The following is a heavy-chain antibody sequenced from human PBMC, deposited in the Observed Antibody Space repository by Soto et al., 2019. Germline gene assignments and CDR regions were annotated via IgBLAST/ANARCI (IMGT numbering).Heavy chain of an antibody. CDR2: IYWDDDK. D-gene: IGHD6-13*01. CDR3: AYRQDYRSSWDSGWFDP. CDR1: GFSLSTTGVG. J-gene: IGHJ5*02. V-gene: IGHV2-5*02. Sequence: QITLKESGPTLVEPTQTLTLTCAFSGFSLSTTGVGVGWIRQPPGKALEWLAFIYWDDDKRYSPSLKTRLTIIEDTSIKQVVLIMTDMDPVDTATYYCAYRQDYRSSWDSGWFDPWGQGTLVTVSS.